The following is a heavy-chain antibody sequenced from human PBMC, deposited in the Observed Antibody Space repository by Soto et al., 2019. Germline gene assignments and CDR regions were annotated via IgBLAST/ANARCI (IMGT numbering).Heavy chain of an antibody. CDR3: ARDGPPTNTWFDP. CDR1: GGSISSSNW. J-gene: IGHJ5*02. Sequence: SETLSLTCAVSGGSISSSNWWSWVRQPPGKGLEWIGEIYHSGSTNYNPSLKSRVTISVDKSKNQFSLKLSSVTAADTAVYYCARDGPPTNTWFDPWGQGNLLTVSS. CDR2: IYHSGST. V-gene: IGHV4-4*02.